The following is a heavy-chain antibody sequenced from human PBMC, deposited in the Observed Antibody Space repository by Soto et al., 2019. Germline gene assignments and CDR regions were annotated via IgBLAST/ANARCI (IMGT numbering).Heavy chain of an antibody. Sequence: EVQLLESGGDLVQPGGSLRLSCAASGFTFSNFAMSWVRQAPGKGLVWLSVISGSGANTHYADSVKGRFTISRDNSKNTLYLQMNSLRSGDTAVYYCAARRFCSGGSCYCPDYWGQGTLVTVSS. J-gene: IGHJ4*02. CDR3: AARRFCSGGSCYCPDY. CDR1: GFTFSNFA. D-gene: IGHD2-15*01. CDR2: ISGSGANT. V-gene: IGHV3-23*01.